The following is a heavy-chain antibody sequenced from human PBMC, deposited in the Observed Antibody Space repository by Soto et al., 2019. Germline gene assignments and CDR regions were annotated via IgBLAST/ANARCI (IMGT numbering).Heavy chain of an antibody. J-gene: IGHJ4*02. CDR3: AICTIYGEDSYFTY. Sequence: QVQLVQSGAEGRKPGASVKLSCQASGYTFTHYYIHWVRQAPGQSLEWLGIINPDTGTTSYAQTFQGRVTLTTDTSESTVNVELSGLSAEDTDVYDFAICTIYGEDSYFTYWGTRTLVTVSS. CDR1: GYTFTHYY. V-gene: IGHV1-46*01. D-gene: IGHD4-17*01. CDR2: INPDTGTT.